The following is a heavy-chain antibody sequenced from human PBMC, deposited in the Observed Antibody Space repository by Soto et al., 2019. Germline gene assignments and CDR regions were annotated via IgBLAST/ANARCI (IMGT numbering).Heavy chain of an antibody. V-gene: IGHV1-18*01. CDR2: ISAYNGNT. CDR3: AREYGDYGSYYFDF. Sequence: GQGLEWMGWISAYNGNTNYAQKLQGRVTMTTDTCTSTAYMELRSLRSDDTAVYYCAREYGDYGSYYFDFWGKGTLV. J-gene: IGHJ4*02. D-gene: IGHD4-17*01.